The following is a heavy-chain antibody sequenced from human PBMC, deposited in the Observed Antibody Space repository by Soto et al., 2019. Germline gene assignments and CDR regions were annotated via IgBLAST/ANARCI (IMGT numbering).Heavy chain of an antibody. Sequence: LRLSCAASGFTFSSYSMNWVRQAPGKGLEWVSSISSSGSYIYYADSVKGRFTISRDNAKNSLYLQMNSLRAEDTAVYYCARDNGAAAGTLIPYYYYGMDVWGQGTTVTVSS. CDR3: ARDNGAAAGTLIPYYYYGMDV. D-gene: IGHD6-13*01. J-gene: IGHJ6*02. CDR1: GFTFSSYS. V-gene: IGHV3-21*01. CDR2: ISSSGSYI.